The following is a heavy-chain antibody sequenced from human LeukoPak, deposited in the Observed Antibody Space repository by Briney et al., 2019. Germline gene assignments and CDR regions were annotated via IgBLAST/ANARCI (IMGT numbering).Heavy chain of an antibody. CDR3: AKGDTAKFDY. CDR1: GFTFSSYA. CDR2: ISGSGGST. J-gene: IGHJ4*02. V-gene: IGHV3-23*01. Sequence: GGSLRLSCAASGFTFSSYAMSWVRQAPGKGLEGVSAISGSGGSTYYADSVKGRFTIYRDNSKNTLYLQMNSTRAEDMAVYYCAKGDTAKFDYWGQGTLVTVSS. D-gene: IGHD5-18*01.